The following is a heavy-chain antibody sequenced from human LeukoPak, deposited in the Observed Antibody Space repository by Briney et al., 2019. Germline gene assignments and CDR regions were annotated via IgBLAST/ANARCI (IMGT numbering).Heavy chain of an antibody. CDR2: ISSSGSTI. Sequence: GGSLRLSCAASGFTFSDYYMSWIRQAPGKGLEWVSYISSSGSTIYYADSVKGRFTISRDNAKNSLYLQMNSLRAEDTAVYYCASRNYYGSGSYYYYYMDVWGKGTTVTVSS. D-gene: IGHD3-10*01. V-gene: IGHV3-11*04. CDR3: ASRNYYGSGSYYYYYMDV. J-gene: IGHJ6*03. CDR1: GFTFSDYY.